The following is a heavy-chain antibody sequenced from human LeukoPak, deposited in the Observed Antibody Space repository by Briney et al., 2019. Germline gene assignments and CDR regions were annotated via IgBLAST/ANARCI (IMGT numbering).Heavy chain of an antibody. Sequence: GSLRLSCAASGFTFSSYWMHWVRQGPGKGLVWVSRINSDGSSTSYADSVKGRFTISRDNAKNTLYLQMNSLRAEDTAVYYCARVSTYSAIDYWGQGTLVTVSS. CDR3: ARVSTYSAIDY. J-gene: IGHJ4*02. CDR1: GFTFSSYW. D-gene: IGHD1-26*01. CDR2: INSDGSST. V-gene: IGHV3-74*01.